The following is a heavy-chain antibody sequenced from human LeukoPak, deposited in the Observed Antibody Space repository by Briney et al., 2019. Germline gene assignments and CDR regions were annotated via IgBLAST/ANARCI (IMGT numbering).Heavy chain of an antibody. D-gene: IGHD1-26*01. CDR1: GFTFSSYW. CDR2: IKSDGTST. V-gene: IGHV3-74*01. J-gene: IGHJ4*02. Sequence: QSGGSLRLSCAASGFTFSSYWMHWVRQAPGEGLVWVSCIKSDGTSTSYADSVKGRFTISRDNAKNTLYLQMNSLRAEDTAVYYCARDYGAFPAYWGQGTLVTVSS. CDR3: ARDYGAFPAY.